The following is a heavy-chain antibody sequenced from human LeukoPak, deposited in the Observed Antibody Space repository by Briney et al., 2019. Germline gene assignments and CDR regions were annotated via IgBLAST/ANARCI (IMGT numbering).Heavy chain of an antibody. V-gene: IGHV3-53*05. J-gene: IGHJ4*02. CDR1: GFTVSSNY. CDR2: IYSGGST. Sequence: GGSLRLSCAASGFTVSSNYMSWVRQAPGKGLEWVSVIYSGGSTFYADSVKGRFTISRDDSKSTLYLQMDSLRAEDTAVYYCARDFLRGAPDYLDLWGQGTLVTVSS. CDR3: ARDFLRGAPDYLDL. D-gene: IGHD3-10*01.